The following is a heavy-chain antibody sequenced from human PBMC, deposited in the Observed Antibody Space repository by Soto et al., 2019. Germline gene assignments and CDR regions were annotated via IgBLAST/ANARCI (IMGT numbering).Heavy chain of an antibody. J-gene: IGHJ6*03. D-gene: IGHD5-12*01. Sequence: QVQLVQSGAEVRKPGASVTVSCRSSGDSFNDYYIHWVRQAPGQGFEWMGWINPNGGVTKYAQKFQGWVNMARDTSLRTVYLQLSRVRADDPAGYYCARRRRGATATLDYYYFYMDVWGTGTTVTVSS. CDR1: GDSFNDYY. CDR3: ARRRRGATATLDYYYFYMDV. V-gene: IGHV1-2*04. CDR2: INPNGGVT.